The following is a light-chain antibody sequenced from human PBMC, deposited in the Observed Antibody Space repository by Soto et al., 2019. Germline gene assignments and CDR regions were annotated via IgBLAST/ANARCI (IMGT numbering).Light chain of an antibody. CDR2: GAS. Sequence: ETVLTQSPGTLSLSPGERATLSCRASQTIRSNYLAWYRQTPGQAPRLLIYGASNRATGIADRFSGSGSGTDFTLIISRLEPEDFALYYCQQYCSSPWTFRQGTKVEIK. CDR1: QTIRSNY. V-gene: IGKV3-20*01. CDR3: QQYCSSPWT. J-gene: IGKJ1*01.